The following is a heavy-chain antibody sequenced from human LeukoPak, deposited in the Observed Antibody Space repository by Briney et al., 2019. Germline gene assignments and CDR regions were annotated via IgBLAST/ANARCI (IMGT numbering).Heavy chain of an antibody. Sequence: PSETLSLTCTVSLDSTTSNFWSWVGQRPGKGLEGIGEIHRSGSPNYNPSLQSRVTISIDRSRNQIVLELSSVTAADTAVYYCAREILGGFNPGAYWGQGTLVTVSS. CDR2: IHRSGSP. V-gene: IGHV4-4*02. CDR3: AREILGGFNPGAY. J-gene: IGHJ4*02. D-gene: IGHD1-14*01. CDR1: LDSTTSNF.